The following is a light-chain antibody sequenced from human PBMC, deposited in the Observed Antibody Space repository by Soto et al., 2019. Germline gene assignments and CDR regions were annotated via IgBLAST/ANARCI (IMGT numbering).Light chain of an antibody. CDR2: DVS. CDR1: SSDVGAYNY. Sequence: QSVLTQPRSVSGSPGQSVTISCTGTSSDVGAYNYVSWYQQHPGKAPKLMTYDVSKRPSGVPDRFSGSKSGNTASLTISRLQAEDEADYYCCSYADNYSYVFGTGTKVTVL. J-gene: IGLJ1*01. CDR3: CSYADNYSYV. V-gene: IGLV2-11*01.